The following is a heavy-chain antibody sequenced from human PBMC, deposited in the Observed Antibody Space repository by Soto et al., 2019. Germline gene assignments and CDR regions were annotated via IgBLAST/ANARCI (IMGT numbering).Heavy chain of an antibody. D-gene: IGHD3-22*01. V-gene: IGHV1-69*13. CDR3: ARDAGDYYDSSGYLG. CDR1: GGTFSSYA. CDR2: IIPIFGTA. J-gene: IGHJ4*02. Sequence: ASVKISCKASGGTFSSYAISWVRQAPGQGLEWMGGIIPIFGTANYAQKFQGRVTITADESTSTAYMELSSLRSEDTAVYYCARDAGDYYDSSGYLGWGQGTLVTVSS.